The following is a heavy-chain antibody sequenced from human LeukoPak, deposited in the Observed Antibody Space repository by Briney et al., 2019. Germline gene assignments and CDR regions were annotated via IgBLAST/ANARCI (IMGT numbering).Heavy chain of an antibody. D-gene: IGHD3-22*01. V-gene: IGHV1-18*01. CDR3: ARGQGYYDSPPNPSDAFDI. CDR2: ISAYNGNT. J-gene: IGHJ3*02. CDR1: GYTFTSYG. Sequence: ASVKVSCKASGYTFTSYGISWVRQAPGQGLEWMGWISAYNGNTNYAQKLQGRVTMTTDTSTSTAYMELRSLRSDDTAVYYCARGQGYYDSPPNPSDAFDIWGQGAMVTVSS.